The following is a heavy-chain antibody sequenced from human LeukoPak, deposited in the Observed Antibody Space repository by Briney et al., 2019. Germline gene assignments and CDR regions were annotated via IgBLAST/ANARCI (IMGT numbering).Heavy chain of an antibody. J-gene: IGHJ4*02. Sequence: GGSLRLSCTASGFTFSTYVMSWVRQAPGKGLEWVSAISGSGGSTYYADSVKGRFTISRDNSKNTLYLQMNSLGADDTAVYYCAKGNWRYFDYWGQGTLVTVSS. V-gene: IGHV3-23*01. CDR1: GFTFSTYV. D-gene: IGHD1-1*01. CDR3: AKGNWRYFDY. CDR2: ISGSGGST.